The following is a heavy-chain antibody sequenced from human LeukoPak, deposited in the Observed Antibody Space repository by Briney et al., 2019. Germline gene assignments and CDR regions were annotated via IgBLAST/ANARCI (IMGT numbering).Heavy chain of an antibody. D-gene: IGHD6-13*01. CDR2: IYYSGST. V-gene: IGHV4-59*08. CDR1: GGSISSYY. CDR3: ASRLGYSSSWYYGMDV. Sequence: SETLSLTCTVSGGSISSYYWSSIRQPPGKGLEWSGDIYYSGSTNYNPSLKSRVTISVYTSKNQFSLNLTSVTAADTAVYYCASRLGYSSSWYYGMDVWGQGTTVAVSS. J-gene: IGHJ6*02.